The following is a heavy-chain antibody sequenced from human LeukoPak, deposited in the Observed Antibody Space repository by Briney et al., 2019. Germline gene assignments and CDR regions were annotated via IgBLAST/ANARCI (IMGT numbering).Heavy chain of an antibody. Sequence: ASVKVSCKASGYTFTSYDINWVRQATGQGLEWMGWMNPNSGNTGYAQKFQGRVTMTRNTSISTAYMELSSLRSEDTAVYHCAMIGYSYGRRYYFDYWGQGTLVTVFS. CDR2: MNPNSGNT. D-gene: IGHD5-18*01. V-gene: IGHV1-8*01. CDR1: GYTFTSYD. J-gene: IGHJ4*02. CDR3: AMIGYSYGRRYYFDY.